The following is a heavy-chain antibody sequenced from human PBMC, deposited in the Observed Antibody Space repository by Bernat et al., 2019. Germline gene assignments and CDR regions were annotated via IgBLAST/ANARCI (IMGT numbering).Heavy chain of an antibody. V-gene: IGHV3-48*01. CDR3: AREEAYYYYGMDV. Sequence: EEQLVESGGGLVEPGGSLRLSCAASGFTFSSYSMNWVRQAPGKGLEWVSYISSSSSTIYYADSVKGRFTISRDNAKNSLYLQMNSLRAEDTAVYYCAREEAYYYYGMDVWGQGTTVTVSS. CDR2: ISSSSSTI. J-gene: IGHJ6*02. CDR1: GFTFSSYS.